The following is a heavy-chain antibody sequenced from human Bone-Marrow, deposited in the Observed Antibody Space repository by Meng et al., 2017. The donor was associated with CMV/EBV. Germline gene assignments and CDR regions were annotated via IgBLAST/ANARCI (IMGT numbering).Heavy chain of an antibody. CDR1: GFTFSRYW. D-gene: IGHD6-13*01. Sequence: GESLKISCAASGFTFSRYWMQWVRQVPGKGLVWVSRINTDGSSADYAGSVRGRFTISRDKTKNTLYLQMNSLRAEDTAVYYCAKEEVLEQLVPFPYYYYYGMDVWGQGTTVTVSS. CDR2: INTDGSSA. CDR3: AKEEVLEQLVPFPYYYYYGMDV. V-gene: IGHV3-74*01. J-gene: IGHJ6*02.